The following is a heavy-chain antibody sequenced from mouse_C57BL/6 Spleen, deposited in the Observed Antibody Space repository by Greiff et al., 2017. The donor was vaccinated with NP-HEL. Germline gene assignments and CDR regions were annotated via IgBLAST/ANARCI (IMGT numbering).Heavy chain of an antibody. J-gene: IGHJ3*01. CDR1: GYTFTSYW. V-gene: IGHV1-69*01. CDR3: ASPSTGTRGFAY. CDR2: IDPSDSYT. Sequence: QVQLQQPGAELVMPGASVKLSCKASGYTFTSYWMHWVKQRPGQGLEWIGEIDPSDSYTNYNQKFKGKSTLTVDKSSSTAYMQLSSLTSEDSAVYYCASPSTGTRGFAYWGQGTLVTVSA. D-gene: IGHD4-1*02.